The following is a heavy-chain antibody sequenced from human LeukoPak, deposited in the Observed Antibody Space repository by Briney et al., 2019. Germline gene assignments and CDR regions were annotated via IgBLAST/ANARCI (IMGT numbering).Heavy chain of an antibody. V-gene: IGHV3-30*18. CDR2: K. Sequence: GGSLRLSCAASGFSFISYGRHWVRQAPGKGLEWVGVKKYADSVKGRFTISRDNSKDTLCLQMSRLRDEDTAVYYCAKRPSDYGDYVTYFDYWGQGTLVTVSS. CDR1: GFSFISYG. D-gene: IGHD4-17*01. J-gene: IGHJ4*02. CDR3: AKRPSDYGDYVTYFDY.